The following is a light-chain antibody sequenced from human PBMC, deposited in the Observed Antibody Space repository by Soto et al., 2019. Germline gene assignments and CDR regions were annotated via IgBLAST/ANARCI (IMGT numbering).Light chain of an antibody. V-gene: IGKV1-39*01. J-gene: IGKJ1*01. Sequence: DIHMTQSPSSLSASIRDRVSITCRASQNITTCLHWYQQRPGRSPNLLIYAASHLQNGVPSRFSGSGSGPDFTLTIDSLQPEDFATYYCQQSSTAPWTFGQGTKV. CDR2: AAS. CDR3: QQSSTAPWT. CDR1: QNITTC.